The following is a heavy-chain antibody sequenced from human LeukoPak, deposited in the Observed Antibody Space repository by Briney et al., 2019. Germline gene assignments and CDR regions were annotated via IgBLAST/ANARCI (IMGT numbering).Heavy chain of an antibody. D-gene: IGHD3-9*01. CDR1: GGSLNSSGYY. CDR2: HYYSGST. CDR3: ARHRAGYHLDW. V-gene: IGHV4-39*01. J-gene: IGHJ4*02. Sequence: SETLSLTCTVSGGSLNSSGYYWGWIRQPPGKGLEWIGSHYYSGSTYYNPSLKSRVTISVNTSKNQFSLKLNSVTAADTGVYYCARHRAGYHLDWWGQGTLVTVSS.